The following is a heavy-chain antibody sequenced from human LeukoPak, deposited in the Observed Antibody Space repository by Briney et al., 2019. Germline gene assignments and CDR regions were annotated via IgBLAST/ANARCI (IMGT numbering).Heavy chain of an antibody. Sequence: GGSLRLSCAASGFTFDTYGMHWVRQAPGKGLEWVAVIWYDGSNKYYADSVKGRFTISRDNAKNTLYLQMNSLRAEDTAVYYCASKSMSGFWDGYNYHDYWGQGTLVTVSS. CDR3: ASKSMSGFWDGYNYHDY. CDR2: IWYDGSNK. V-gene: IGHV3-33*03. D-gene: IGHD5-24*01. J-gene: IGHJ4*02. CDR1: GFTFDTYG.